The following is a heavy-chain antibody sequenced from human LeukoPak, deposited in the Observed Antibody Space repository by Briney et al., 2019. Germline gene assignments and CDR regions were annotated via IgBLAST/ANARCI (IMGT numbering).Heavy chain of an antibody. CDR3: ARVPYNWNYGAYFDY. CDR1: GDSISSYY. V-gene: IGHV4-4*09. D-gene: IGHD1-7*01. Sequence: SETLSLTCTVSGDSISSYYWSWIRQPPGKGLEWIGYIYPIGSTNYNPSLESRVTISVDTSKNHFSLKLSSVTAADTAVYYCARVPYNWNYGAYFDYWGQGTLVTVSS. CDR2: IYPIGST. J-gene: IGHJ4*02.